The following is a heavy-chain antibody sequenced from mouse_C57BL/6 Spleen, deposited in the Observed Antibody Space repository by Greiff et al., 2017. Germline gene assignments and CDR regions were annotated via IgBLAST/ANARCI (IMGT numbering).Heavy chain of an antibody. V-gene: IGHV1-64*01. Sequence: VQLQQPGAELVKPGASVKLSCKASGFTFTSYWMHWVKQRPGQGLEWIGMIHTNSGSTNYNEKFKSKATLTVDKSSSTAYMQLSILTSEDSAVYDCARSGKGGPYYFDYWGQGTTLTVYS. D-gene: IGHD3-3*01. CDR2: IHTNSGST. CDR3: ARSGKGGPYYFDY. CDR1: GFTFTSYW. J-gene: IGHJ2*01.